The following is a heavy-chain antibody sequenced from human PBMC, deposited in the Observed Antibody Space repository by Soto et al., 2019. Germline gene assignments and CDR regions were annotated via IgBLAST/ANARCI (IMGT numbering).Heavy chain of an antibody. D-gene: IGHD4-17*01. J-gene: IGHJ4*02. CDR3: ARAFGDLDY. Sequence: QVHLVQSGAEVKKPGASVKVSCKASGYTFTNYDINWVRQASGQGLEWMGWMNLKSGNTGFAQKFQGRVTLSRDTSISTAFMELSNLGSDDTAVYYCARAFGDLDYWGQGSLITVSS. V-gene: IGHV1-8*01. CDR2: MNLKSGNT. CDR1: GYTFTNYD.